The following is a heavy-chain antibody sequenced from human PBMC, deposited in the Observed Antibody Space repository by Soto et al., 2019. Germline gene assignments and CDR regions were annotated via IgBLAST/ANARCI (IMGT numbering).Heavy chain of an antibody. CDR1: GDSISYYY. V-gene: IGHV4-59*08. D-gene: IGHD4-17*01. CDR3: ARLRTYGAWYFDY. CDR2: ISSSGST. Sequence: PSETLSLTCTVSGDSISYYYWSWIRQPPGKGLEWIGYISSSGSTNYNPSLKSRLTKSIDTSKNQFSLKLSSVTAADTAVYYCARLRTYGAWYFDYWGQGTLVTVSS. J-gene: IGHJ4*02.